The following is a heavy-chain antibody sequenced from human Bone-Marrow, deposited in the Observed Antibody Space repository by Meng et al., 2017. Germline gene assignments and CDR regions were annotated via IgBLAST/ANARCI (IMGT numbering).Heavy chain of an antibody. V-gene: IGHV3-23*01. CDR3: ATDGGVDYGDYEYASRNDY. J-gene: IGHJ4*02. CDR2: ISGSGSST. Sequence: GGSLRLSCAASGFTFSSYAMSWVRQAPGKGLEWVSAISGSGSSTYYADSVKGRFTISRDNSKNTLYLQMNSLRAEDTAVYYCATDGGVDYGDYEYASRNDYWGQGTLVTVSS. D-gene: IGHD4-17*01. CDR1: GFTFSSYA.